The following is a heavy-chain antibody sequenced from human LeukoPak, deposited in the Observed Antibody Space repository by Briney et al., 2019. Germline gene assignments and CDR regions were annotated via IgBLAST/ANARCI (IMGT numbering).Heavy chain of an antibody. CDR3: AKDRRGGAMVRGVLDY. CDR2: ISGSGGST. CDR1: GFPFSTHS. D-gene: IGHD3-10*01. Sequence: GGSLRLSCAASGFPFSTHSLNWVRQAPGKGLEWVSAISGSGGSTYYADSVKGRFTISRDNSKNTLYLQMNSLRAEDTAVYYCAKDRRGGAMVRGVLDYWGQGTLVTVSS. J-gene: IGHJ4*02. V-gene: IGHV3-23*01.